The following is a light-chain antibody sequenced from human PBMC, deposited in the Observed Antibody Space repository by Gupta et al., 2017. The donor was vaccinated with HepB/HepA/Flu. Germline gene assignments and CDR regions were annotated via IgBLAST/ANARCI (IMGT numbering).Light chain of an antibody. CDR1: QGISSY. CDR3: QQLNSYPRT. CDR2: AAS. V-gene: IGKV1-9*01. Sequence: DIQLTQSPSFLSASVGDRVTITCRASQGISSYLAWYQQKPGKAPKLLIYAASTLQRGVPSRFSGSGSGTEFTLTISSLQPEDFATYYCQQLNSYPRTFGQGTTVEIK. J-gene: IGKJ1*01.